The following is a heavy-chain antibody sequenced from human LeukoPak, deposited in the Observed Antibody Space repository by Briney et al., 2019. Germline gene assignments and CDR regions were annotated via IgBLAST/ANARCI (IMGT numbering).Heavy chain of an antibody. CDR1: GFTFSSYW. CDR3: ARGYSSSCHDY. CDR2: IKQDGSEK. J-gene: IGHJ4*02. Sequence: GGSLRLSCAASGFTFSSYWMSWVRHAPGKGLEWVANIKQDGSEKYYVDSVKGRFTISRDNAKHSLYLQMNSLRAEDTAVYYCARGYSSSCHDYWGQGTLVTVSS. V-gene: IGHV3-7*01. D-gene: IGHD6-13*01.